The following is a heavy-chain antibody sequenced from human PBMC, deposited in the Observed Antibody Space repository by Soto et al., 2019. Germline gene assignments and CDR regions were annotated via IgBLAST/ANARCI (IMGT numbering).Heavy chain of an antibody. CDR3: TRRSAGRYYFDY. V-gene: IGHV3-73*01. Sequence: GGSLRLSCAASGFTFSSYAMSWVRQAPGKGLEWVGRIRSKANSYATAYAASVKGRFTISRDDSKNTAYLQMSSLKTEDTAVYYCTRRSAGRYYFDYWGQGTLVTVSS. D-gene: IGHD6-19*01. CDR1: GFTFSSYA. CDR2: IRSKANSYAT. J-gene: IGHJ4*02.